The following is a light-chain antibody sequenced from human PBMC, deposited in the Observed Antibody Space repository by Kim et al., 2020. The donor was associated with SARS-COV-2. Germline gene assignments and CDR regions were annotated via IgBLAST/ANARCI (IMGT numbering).Light chain of an antibody. V-gene: IGLV2-14*01. CDR3: SSYTSSTTLV. CDR2: DVT. Sequence: QSALTQPASVSGSPGRSITISCTGTSSDVGAYNYVSWYQQHPGKAPKLMIYDVTKRPSGVSDRFSGSKSGNTASLTISGLQAEDEADYYCSSYTSSTTLVFGGGTQLTVL. CDR1: SSDVGAYNY. J-gene: IGLJ3*02.